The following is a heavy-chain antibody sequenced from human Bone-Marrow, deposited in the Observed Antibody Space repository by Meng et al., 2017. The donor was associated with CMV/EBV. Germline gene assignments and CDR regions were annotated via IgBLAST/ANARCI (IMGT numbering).Heavy chain of an antibody. Sequence: SETLSLTCTASGGSISSYYWSWIRQPPGKGLEWIGYIYYSGSTNYNPSLKSRVTISVDTSKNQFSPKLSSVTAADTAVYYCARGQFLEFDYWGQGTLVTVSS. CDR1: GGSISSYY. CDR2: IYYSGST. D-gene: IGHD3-3*01. J-gene: IGHJ4*02. V-gene: IGHV4-59*01. CDR3: ARGQFLEFDY.